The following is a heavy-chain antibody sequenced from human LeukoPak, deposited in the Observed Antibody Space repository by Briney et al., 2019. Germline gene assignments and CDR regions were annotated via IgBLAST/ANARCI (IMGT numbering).Heavy chain of an antibody. CDR2: ISYDGSNK. Sequence: GGSLRLSCAASGFTFSSYAMHWVRQAPGKGLEWVAVISYDGSNKYYADSVKGRFTISRDNSKNTLYLQMNSLRAEDTAVYYCATVKGYYYYGMDVWGQGTTVTVSS. CDR3: ATVKGYYYYGMDV. CDR1: GFTFSSYA. V-gene: IGHV3-30*04. J-gene: IGHJ6*02.